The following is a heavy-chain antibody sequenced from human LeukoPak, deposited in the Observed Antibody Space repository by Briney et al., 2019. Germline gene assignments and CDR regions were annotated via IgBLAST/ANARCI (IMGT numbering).Heavy chain of an antibody. CDR2: MNPNSGNT. J-gene: IGHJ6*02. V-gene: IGHV1-8*01. D-gene: IGHD1-14*01. CDR3: ARRYISLYYYYGMDV. Sequence: ASVKVSCKASGYTFTGYDINWVRQATGQGLEWMGWMNPNSGNTGYAQKFQGRVTMTRNTSISTAYMELSSLRSEDTAVYYCARRYISLYYYYGMDVWGQGTTVTVSS. CDR1: GYTFTGYD.